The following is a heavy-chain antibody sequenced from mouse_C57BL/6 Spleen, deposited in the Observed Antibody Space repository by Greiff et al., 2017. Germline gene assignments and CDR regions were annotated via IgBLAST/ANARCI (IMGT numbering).Heavy chain of an antibody. V-gene: IGHV1-55*01. CDR1: GYTFTSSW. CDR3: AIDRDGYPYYFDY. D-gene: IGHD2-3*01. CDR2: IYPGSGST. Sequence: QVQLQQPGAELVKPGASVKMSCTASGYTFTSSWITWVKQRPGQGLEWIGDIYPGSGSTNYNAKFKSKATLTVDTSSSTAYMQLSSLTSEDSAVYDCAIDRDGYPYYFDYWGQGTTLTVSS. J-gene: IGHJ2*01.